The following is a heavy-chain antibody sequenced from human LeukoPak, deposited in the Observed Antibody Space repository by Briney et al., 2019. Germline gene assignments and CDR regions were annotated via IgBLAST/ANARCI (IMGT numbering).Heavy chain of an antibody. CDR3: ARGYSSSWYFNWFDP. V-gene: IGHV4-38-2*02. Sequence: PSETLSLTCTVSGGSISSYFWGWIRQPPGKGLEWIGSIYHSGTTYYNPSLKSRVTISVDTSKNQFSLKLTSVTAADTAVYYCARGYSSSWYFNWFDPWGQGTLVTASS. CDR2: IYHSGTT. D-gene: IGHD6-13*01. CDR1: GGSISSYF. J-gene: IGHJ5*02.